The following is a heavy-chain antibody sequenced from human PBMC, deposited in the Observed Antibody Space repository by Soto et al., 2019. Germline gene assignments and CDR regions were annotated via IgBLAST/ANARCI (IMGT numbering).Heavy chain of an antibody. CDR1: GFTVSSNY. Sequence: EVQLVETGGGLIQPGGSLRLSCAGSGFTVSSNYMNWVRQAPGKGLEWVSIIYSDGTTSYADSVKGRFTISRDNFKNTLHLQMISLRAEDTAVYYCAILSNWGQGTLVTVSS. CDR2: IYSDGTT. CDR3: AILSN. D-gene: IGHD6-6*01. V-gene: IGHV3-53*02. J-gene: IGHJ4*02.